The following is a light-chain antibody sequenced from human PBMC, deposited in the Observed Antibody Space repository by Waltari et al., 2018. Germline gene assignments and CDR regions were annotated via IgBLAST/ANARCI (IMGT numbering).Light chain of an antibody. CDR2: EGD. V-gene: IGLV6-57*02. CDR1: SYRSASKF. Sequence: NFMLTQPHSVSESPGKTVTISCTGSSYRSASKFVHWYQQRPGSAPIVVMFEGDQRPSGVPDRFSGSIDSSSNSASLTISGLRTEDEADYYCQSYDDINKVVFGGGTKLTVL. CDR3: QSYDDINKVV. J-gene: IGLJ2*01.